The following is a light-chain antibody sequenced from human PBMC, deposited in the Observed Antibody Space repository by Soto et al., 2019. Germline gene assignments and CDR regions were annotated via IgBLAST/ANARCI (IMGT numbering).Light chain of an antibody. V-gene: IGKV1-5*01. Sequence: DLQLTQTPSTLSASVGDEVTITCRASQTISRWLAWYQQKPGGAPKLLIYDASTLESGVPSRFSGSGSETEFTLTISRLQPDDFATYFCHSRAFGQGTRLEIK. CDR1: QTISRW. CDR3: HSRA. CDR2: DAS. J-gene: IGKJ5*01.